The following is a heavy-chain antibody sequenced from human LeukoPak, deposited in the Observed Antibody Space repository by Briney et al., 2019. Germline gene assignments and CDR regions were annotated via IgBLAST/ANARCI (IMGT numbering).Heavy chain of an antibody. D-gene: IGHD2-2*01. CDR2: INDSGGST. CDR1: GFTFSSYA. Sequence: PGGSLRLSCAASGFTFSSYAMSWVRQAPGKGLEWVSDINDSGGSTNYADSVKGRFTTSRDKSKNTLYLQMKSLRVEDTAVYYCARAREYQLHAPSPFDYWGQGTLVTVSS. CDR3: ARAREYQLHAPSPFDY. V-gene: IGHV3-23*01. J-gene: IGHJ4*02.